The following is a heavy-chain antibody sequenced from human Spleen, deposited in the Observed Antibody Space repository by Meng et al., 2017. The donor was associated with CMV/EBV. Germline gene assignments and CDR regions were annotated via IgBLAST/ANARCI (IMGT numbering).Heavy chain of an antibody. CDR1: GYTFRDYY. D-gene: IGHD1-20*01. V-gene: IGHV1-18*04. CDR3: ARASGLTKSRSDY. J-gene: IGHJ4*02. CDR2: ISANNGNT. Sequence: ASVKVSCKASGYTFRDYYIHWVRQAPGQGLEWMGWISANNGNTNYAQKFQGRVTMTTDTSTSTAYMELRSLRSDDTAVYYCARASGLTKSRSDYWGQGTLVTVSS.